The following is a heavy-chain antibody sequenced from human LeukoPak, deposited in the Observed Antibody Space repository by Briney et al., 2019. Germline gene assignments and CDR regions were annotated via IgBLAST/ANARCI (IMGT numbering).Heavy chain of an antibody. CDR3: ARYCSGGSCYSTLRSPF. Sequence: GGSLRLSCAASGFTFSSYGMSWVRQAPGKGLEWVSAISGSGGSTYYADSVKGRFTISRDNSKNTLYLQMNSLRAEDTAVYYCARYCSGGSCYSTLRSPFWGQGTMVTVSS. CDR1: GFTFSSYG. CDR2: ISGSGGST. D-gene: IGHD2-15*01. V-gene: IGHV3-23*01. J-gene: IGHJ3*01.